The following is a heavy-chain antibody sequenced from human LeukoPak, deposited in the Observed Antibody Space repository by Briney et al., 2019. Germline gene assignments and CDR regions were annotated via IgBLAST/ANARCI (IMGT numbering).Heavy chain of an antibody. CDR1: GFTFSTYG. CDR2: IWYDGRNE. Sequence: GGSLRLSCVASGFTFSTYGMHWVRQAPGKGLEWVAVIWYDGRNEYYADSVKGRFTISRDSSKNTLYLQMNSLRAEDTAVYYCARDSSGTPYDYWGQGTLVTVSS. J-gene: IGHJ4*02. V-gene: IGHV3-33*01. D-gene: IGHD2-2*01. CDR3: ARDSSGTPYDY.